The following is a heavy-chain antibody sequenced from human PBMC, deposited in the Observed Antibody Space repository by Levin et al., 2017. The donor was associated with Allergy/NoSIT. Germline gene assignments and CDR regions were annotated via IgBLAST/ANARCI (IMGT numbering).Heavy chain of an antibody. CDR2: INHRGST. CDR3: AVFSLRYGAFDI. D-gene: IGHD4-17*01. Sequence: SETLSLTCAMYGGSFGGYYWSWLRQPPGKGLEWIGEINHRGSTTYNPSLKSRVTISIDTSRNQFSVKLNSVTAADTAVYYCAVFSLRYGAFDIWGQGTMVPVSS. J-gene: IGHJ3*02. V-gene: IGHV4-34*01. CDR1: GGSFGGYY.